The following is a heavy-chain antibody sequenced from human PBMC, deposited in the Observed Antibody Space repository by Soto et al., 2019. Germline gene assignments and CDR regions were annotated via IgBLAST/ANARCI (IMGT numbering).Heavy chain of an antibody. CDR3: ARTSRGYYYTDV. Sequence: QVQLVESGGGVVQPGRSLRLSCAASGFTFSSYGMHWVRQAPGKGLEWVAVIWYDGSNKYYADSVKGRFTISRDNSNNALYLQMNSLRAEDTAVYYCARTSRGYYYTDVWGKGTTVTVSS. J-gene: IGHJ6*03. V-gene: IGHV3-33*01. CDR2: IWYDGSNK. D-gene: IGHD3-10*01. CDR1: GFTFSSYG.